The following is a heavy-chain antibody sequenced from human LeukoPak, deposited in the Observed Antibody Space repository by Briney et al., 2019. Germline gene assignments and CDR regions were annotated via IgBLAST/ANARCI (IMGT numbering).Heavy chain of an antibody. D-gene: IGHD4-11*01. CDR3: ARPRRQYGLGLGY. Sequence: QTGGSLRLSCAASGFTVSSNYMSWVRQAPGKGLEWVSVIYSGGSTYYADSVKGRFTISRDNSKNTLYPQMNSLRAEDTAVYYCARPRRQYGLGLGYWGQGTLVTVSS. V-gene: IGHV3-66*02. CDR2: IYSGGST. J-gene: IGHJ4*02. CDR1: GFTVSSNY.